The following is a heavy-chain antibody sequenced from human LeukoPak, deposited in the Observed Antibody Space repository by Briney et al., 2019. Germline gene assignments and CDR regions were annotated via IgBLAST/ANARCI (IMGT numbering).Heavy chain of an antibody. CDR2: IRGTGGTT. D-gene: IGHD4-17*01. CDR3: GKEPNGDYVGAFDF. Sequence: GGSLRLSCAASGFTFSDYALIWVRQPPGKGLEWISAIRGTGGTTYYADSVKGRCTISRDNSRNTVYLQMSSLRAEDTALYFRGKEPNGDYVGAFDFWGPGTIVTVSS. V-gene: IGHV3-23*01. CDR1: GFTFSDYA. J-gene: IGHJ3*01.